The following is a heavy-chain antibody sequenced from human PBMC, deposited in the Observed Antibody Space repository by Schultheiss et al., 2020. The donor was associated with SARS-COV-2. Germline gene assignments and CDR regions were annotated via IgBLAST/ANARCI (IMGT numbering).Heavy chain of an antibody. Sequence: SETLSLTCAVYGGSFSGYYWSWIRQPPGKGLEWIGEINHSGSTNYNPSLKSRVTISVDTSKNQFSLKLSSVTAADTAVYYCAGTYYYDSSGYYFDYWGQGTLVTVSS. V-gene: IGHV4-34*01. D-gene: IGHD3-22*01. CDR2: INHSGST. CDR1: GGSFSGYY. J-gene: IGHJ4*02. CDR3: AGTYYYDSSGYYFDY.